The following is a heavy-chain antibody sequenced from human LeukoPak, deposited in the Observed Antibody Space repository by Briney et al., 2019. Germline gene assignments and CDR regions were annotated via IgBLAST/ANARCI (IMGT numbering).Heavy chain of an antibody. D-gene: IGHD2-2*01. V-gene: IGHV4-34*01. CDR1: GGSFSGYY. CDR2: INHSGST. Sequence: PSETLSLTCAVYGGSFSGYYWSWIRQPPGKGLEWIGEINHSGSTNYNPSPKSRVTISVDTSKNQFSLKLSSVTAADTAVYYCARGPVVPAAIRTGWFDPWGQGTLVTVSS. CDR3: ARGPVVPAAIRTGWFDP. J-gene: IGHJ5*02.